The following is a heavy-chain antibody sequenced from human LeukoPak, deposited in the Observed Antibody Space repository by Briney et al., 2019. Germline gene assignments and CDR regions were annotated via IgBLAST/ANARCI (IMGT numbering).Heavy chain of an antibody. CDR2: IHHSGST. J-gene: IGHJ5*02. Sequence: PSETLSLTCTVSGYSISSGYYWGWIRQPPGKGLEWIGNIHHSGSTYYNPSLKSRVTISVDTSKNQFSLKLNSVTAADTAVYYCARDSVTSTNWFDPWGQGTLVTVSS. CDR1: GYSISSGYY. CDR3: ARDSVTSTNWFDP. D-gene: IGHD5/OR15-5a*01. V-gene: IGHV4-38-2*02.